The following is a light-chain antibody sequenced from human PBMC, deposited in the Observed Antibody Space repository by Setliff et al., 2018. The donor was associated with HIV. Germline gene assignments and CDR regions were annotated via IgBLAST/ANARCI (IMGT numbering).Light chain of an antibody. CDR3: VLYMGNGVSV. CDR2: STN. CDR1: SGSVSTGHF. J-gene: IGLJ3*02. Sequence: TVVTQEPSFSVSPGGTVTLTCGLRSGSVSTGHFPSWYQQTPGQTPRMLIYSTNTRSSGVPDRFSGSILGNRAALTITRAQADDECDYYCVLYMGNGVSVFGGGTKVTVL. V-gene: IGLV8-61*01.